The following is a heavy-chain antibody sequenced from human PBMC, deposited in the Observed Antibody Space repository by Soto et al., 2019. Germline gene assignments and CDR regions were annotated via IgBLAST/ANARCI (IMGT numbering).Heavy chain of an antibody. CDR1: GFTFSSYA. CDR3: AKRSSSSTFDY. Sequence: EVQLLESGGGLVQPGESLRLSCAASGFTFSSYAMSWVRQAPGKGLEWVSVISGSDDSTYYADSVKGRFTISRDNSKNTLYLQMSSLRAEDTGVYYCAKRSSSSTFDYWGQGTLVTVSS. V-gene: IGHV3-23*01. D-gene: IGHD6-6*01. CDR2: ISGSDDST. J-gene: IGHJ4*02.